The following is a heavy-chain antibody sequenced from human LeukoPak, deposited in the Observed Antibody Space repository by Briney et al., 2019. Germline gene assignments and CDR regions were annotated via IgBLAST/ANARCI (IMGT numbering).Heavy chain of an antibody. V-gene: IGHV3-11*05. CDR1: GFTFSDHY. Sequence: PGGSLRLSCAASGFTFSDHYMSWIRHAPGKGLEWVSYISGSSHYTNTADSVKGRFTISRDNAKNTLYLQMNSLRVEDTAIYYCAKGQELDDGVFDSWGQGTLVSVSS. CDR3: AKGQELDDGVFDS. J-gene: IGHJ4*02. D-gene: IGHD1-1*01. CDR2: ISGSSHYT.